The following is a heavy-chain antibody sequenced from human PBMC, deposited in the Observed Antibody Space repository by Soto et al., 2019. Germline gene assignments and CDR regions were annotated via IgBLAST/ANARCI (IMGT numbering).Heavy chain of an antibody. CDR2: ISYDGTNK. J-gene: IGHJ6*02. D-gene: IGHD3-3*01. Sequence: GGSLRLSCVASGFTFSGYAMHWVLQAPGKGLEWVSIISYDGTNKYYADSVKGLFTISRDNSKNTLYLQMHSLRAEDTAVYYCARDRYVTIFGYDYYGMDVWGLGTTVTVSS. V-gene: IGHV3-30-3*01. CDR3: ARDRYVTIFGYDYYGMDV. CDR1: GFTFSGYA.